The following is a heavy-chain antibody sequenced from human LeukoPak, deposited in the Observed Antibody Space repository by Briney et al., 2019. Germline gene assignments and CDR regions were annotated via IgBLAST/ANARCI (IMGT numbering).Heavy chain of an antibody. J-gene: IGHJ6*03. D-gene: IGHD2-15*01. CDR1: GFTFSSYG. CDR3: AKDKGGAANYYYYYMDV. V-gene: IGHV3-30*02. CDR2: IRYDGSNK. Sequence: PGGSLRLSCAASGFTFSSYGMHWVRQAPGKGLEWVAFIRYDGSNKYYADSVKGRFTISRDNSKNTLYLQMNSLRAEDTAVYYCAKDKGGAANYYYYYMDVWGKGTTVTISS.